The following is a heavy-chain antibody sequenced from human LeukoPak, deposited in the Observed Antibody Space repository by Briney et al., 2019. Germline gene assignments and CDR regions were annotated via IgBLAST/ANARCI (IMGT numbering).Heavy chain of an antibody. CDR3: ARHWFGELYLS. D-gene: IGHD3-10*01. J-gene: IGHJ4*02. V-gene: IGHV4-39*01. Sequence: PSETLSPTCTVSGGSISSSSYYWGWIRQPPGKGLEWIGSIYHSGSTYYNPSLKSRVTISVDTSKNQFSLKLSSVTAADTAVYYCARHWFGELYLSWGQGTLVTVSS. CDR1: GGSISSSSYY. CDR2: IYHSGST.